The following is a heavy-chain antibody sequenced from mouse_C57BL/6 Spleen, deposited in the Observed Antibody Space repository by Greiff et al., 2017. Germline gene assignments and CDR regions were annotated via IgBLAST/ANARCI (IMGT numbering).Heavy chain of an antibody. V-gene: IGHV1-26*01. Sequence: VQLQQSGPELVKPGASVKISCKASGYTFTDYYMNWVKQSHGKSLEWIGDINPNNGGTSYNQKFKGKATLTVDKSSSTAYMGLRSLTSEYSAVYDCAGGSTGPWFAYWGQGTLVTVSA. CDR2: INPNNGGT. J-gene: IGHJ3*01. D-gene: IGHD4-1*02. CDR3: AGGSTGPWFAY. CDR1: GYTFTDYY.